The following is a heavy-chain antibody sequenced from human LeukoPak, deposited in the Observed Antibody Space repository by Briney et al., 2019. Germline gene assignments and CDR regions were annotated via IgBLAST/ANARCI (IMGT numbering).Heavy chain of an antibody. CDR3: ARSAVNYYDSSGYYLDY. CDR1: GGSFSGYY. V-gene: IGHV4-34*01. Sequence: KPSETLSLTCAVYGGSFSGYYWSWIRQPPGKGLEWIGEINHSGSTNYNPSLKSRVTISVDTSKNQFSLKLSSVTAADTAVYYCARSAVNYYDSSGYYLDYWGQGTLVTVSS. CDR2: INHSGST. D-gene: IGHD3-22*01. J-gene: IGHJ4*02.